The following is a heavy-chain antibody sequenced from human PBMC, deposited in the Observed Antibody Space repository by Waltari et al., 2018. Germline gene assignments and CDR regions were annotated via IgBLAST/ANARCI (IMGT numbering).Heavy chain of an antibody. J-gene: IGHJ4*02. CDR1: GGSISSSSYY. D-gene: IGHD2-21*01. V-gene: IGHV4-39*02. CDR3: AKDLRDDGIWDIDS. CDR2: IFQRSART. Sequence: QLQLQESGPGLVKPSETLSLTCTVSGGSISSSSYYWGWIRQPPGKGLEWVSGIFQRSARTFYADSVKGRFTVSRDDSKKTLYLEMNNLRVDDTALYYCAKDLRDDGIWDIDSWGRGTLVTVSS.